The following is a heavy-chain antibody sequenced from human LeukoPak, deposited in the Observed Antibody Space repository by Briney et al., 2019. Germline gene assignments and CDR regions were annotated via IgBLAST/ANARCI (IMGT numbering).Heavy chain of an antibody. CDR2: TYYRSKWYN. J-gene: IGHJ4*02. D-gene: IGHD1-26*01. V-gene: IGHV6-1*01. CDR3: ARGGTYLFDY. Sequence: SQTLSLTYALSGDSVSNNSAAWNWIRQSPSRGLEWLGRTYYRSKWYNDYAVSVKSRITINPDTSKNQFSLQLNSVTAEDTAVYYCARGGTYLFDYWGQGTLVTVSS. CDR1: GDSVSNNSAA.